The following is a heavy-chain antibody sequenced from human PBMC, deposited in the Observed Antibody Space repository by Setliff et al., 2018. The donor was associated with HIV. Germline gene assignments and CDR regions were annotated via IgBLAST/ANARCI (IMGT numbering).Heavy chain of an antibody. CDR1: GGSISSGDYY. V-gene: IGHV4-30-4*08. D-gene: IGHD3-10*01. Sequence: PSETLSLTCTVSGGSISSGDYYWTWIRRPPGKGLEWIGHIYNSGSTYYEPSLRGRVTISIDRSKNQFSLKLNSVTAADTAVYYCARETNASGSLTAYWYFDLWGRGTLVTVSS. CDR3: ARETNASGSLTAYWYFDL. CDR2: IYNSGST. J-gene: IGHJ2*01.